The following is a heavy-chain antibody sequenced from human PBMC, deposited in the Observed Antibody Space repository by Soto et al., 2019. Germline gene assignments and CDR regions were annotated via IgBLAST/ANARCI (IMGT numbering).Heavy chain of an antibody. CDR3: ARPYSGYSYDAFDI. CDR2: IYYSGST. Sequence: PSETLSLTCTVSGGSISSYYWSWIRQPPGKGLEWIGYIYYSGSTNYNPSLKSRVTISVDTSKNQFSLKLSSVTAADTAVYYCARPYSGYSYDAFDIWGQGTMVT. D-gene: IGHD5-12*01. CDR1: GGSISSYY. V-gene: IGHV4-59*08. J-gene: IGHJ3*02.